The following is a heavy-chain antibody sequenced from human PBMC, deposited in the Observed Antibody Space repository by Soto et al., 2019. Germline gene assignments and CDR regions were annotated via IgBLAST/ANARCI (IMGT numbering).Heavy chain of an antibody. CDR3: ARGWGYDSTDYYYAY. CDR1: GGIFNRHN. D-gene: IGHD3-22*01. V-gene: IGHV1-69*01. Sequence: QVQLVQSGAEVRKPGSSVSVSCKASGGIFNRHNSSWVRQAPGQGLEWMGVIIPIIGTANHAQKFQGRVTSIADEATSTVYMELSSLRSDDTAIYYCARGWGYDSTDYYYAYWCQGTLVIVSS. CDR2: IIPIIGTA. J-gene: IGHJ4*02.